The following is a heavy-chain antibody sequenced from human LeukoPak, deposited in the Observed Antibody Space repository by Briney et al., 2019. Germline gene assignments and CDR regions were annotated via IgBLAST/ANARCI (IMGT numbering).Heavy chain of an antibody. CDR3: ARDPFGYSYGQRTNYFDY. CDR2: IIPILGIA. V-gene: IGHV1-69*04. J-gene: IGHJ4*02. D-gene: IGHD5-18*01. CDR1: GGTFSSYT. Sequence: PVKVSCKASGGTFSSYTISWVRQAPGQGLEWMGRIIPILGIANYAQKFQGRVTITADKSTSTAYMELSSLRSEDTAVYYCARDPFGYSYGQRTNYFDYWGQGTLVTVSS.